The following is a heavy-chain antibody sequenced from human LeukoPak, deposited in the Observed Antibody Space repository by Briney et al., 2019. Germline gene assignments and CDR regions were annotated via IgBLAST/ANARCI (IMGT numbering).Heavy chain of an antibody. Sequence: SETLSLTCTVSGGCISSYYWSWIRQPAGKGMEWTGRIYTSGSTYYNPSLKSRVTISVDRSKNQFSLKLSSVTAADTAVYYCASSYSRRITIFGVVIPYFDYWGQGTLVTVSS. CDR2: IYTSGST. CDR3: ASSYSRRITIFGVVIPYFDY. J-gene: IGHJ4*02. CDR1: GGCISSYY. V-gene: IGHV4-4*07. D-gene: IGHD3-3*01.